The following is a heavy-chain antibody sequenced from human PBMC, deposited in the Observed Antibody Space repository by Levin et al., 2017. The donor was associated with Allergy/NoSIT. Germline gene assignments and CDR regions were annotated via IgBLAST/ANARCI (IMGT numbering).Heavy chain of an antibody. J-gene: IGHJ4*02. CDR3: AREDGSTFDF. D-gene: IGHD2-2*03. CDR1: GGSISGGGYH. Sequence: SQTLSLPCTVSGGSISGGGYHWTWIRQHPEKGLEWIGNIYYSGSTFYNPSLKSRLMISVDTSKNQFSLNVSSVTAADTAVYYCAREDGSTFDFWGQGALVTVAS. V-gene: IGHV4-31*03. CDR2: IYYSGST.